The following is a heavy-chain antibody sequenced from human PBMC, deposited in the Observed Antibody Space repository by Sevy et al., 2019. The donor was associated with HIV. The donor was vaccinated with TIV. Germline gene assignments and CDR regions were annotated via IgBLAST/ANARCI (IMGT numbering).Heavy chain of an antibody. V-gene: IGHV3-33*01. J-gene: IGHJ4*02. Sequence: GGSLRLSCAASGFSFSNYSMHWVRQAPGKGLEWVALIWYDGSSKYYADSVKGRLTISRDNSKNTLSLQMNSLRAEDTAVYYCARGADYFDSSGANFEYWGQGTLVTVSS. CDR1: GFSFSNYS. CDR3: ARGADYFDSSGANFEY. CDR2: IWYDGSSK. D-gene: IGHD3-22*01.